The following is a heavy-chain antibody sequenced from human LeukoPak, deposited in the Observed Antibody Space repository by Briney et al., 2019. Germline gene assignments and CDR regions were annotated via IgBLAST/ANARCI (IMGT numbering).Heavy chain of an antibody. CDR2: IYYSGST. J-gene: IGHJ3*02. Sequence: SETLSLTCTVSGGSISSSSYYWGWIRQPPGKGLEWIGSIYYSGSTYYDPSLKSRVTISVDTSKNQFSLKLSSVNAADTAVYYCASLPLGGAFDIWGQGTMVTVSS. CDR1: GGSISSSSYY. V-gene: IGHV4-39*01. D-gene: IGHD3-16*01. CDR3: ASLPLGGAFDI.